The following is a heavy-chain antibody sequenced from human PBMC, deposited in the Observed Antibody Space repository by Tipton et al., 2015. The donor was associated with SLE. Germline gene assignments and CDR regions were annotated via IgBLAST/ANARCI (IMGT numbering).Heavy chain of an antibody. Sequence: TLSLTCTVSGGSITSGTYYWSWIRQPAGKGLEWIGRVYTSGNTNYNPSLKSRVTISIDSSKNQFSLKLTSVTAADTAVYYCARDAFDIWGQGTTVTVSS. CDR1: GGSITSGTYY. J-gene: IGHJ6*02. D-gene: IGHD3-16*01. CDR2: VYTSGNT. CDR3: ARDAFDI. V-gene: IGHV4-61*02.